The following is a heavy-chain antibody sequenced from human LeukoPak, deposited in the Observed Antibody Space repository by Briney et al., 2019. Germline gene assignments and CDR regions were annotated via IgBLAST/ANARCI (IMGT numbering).Heavy chain of an antibody. D-gene: IGHD3-22*01. CDR3: TRDSRQYYYDSSGYYYPYYFGY. CDR1: GGTFSSYA. Sequence: GSSVKVSCKASGGTFSSYAISWVRQAPGQGLEWMGGIIPIFGTANYAQKFQGRVAITTDESTSTAYMELSSLRSEDTAVYYCTRDSRQYYYDSSGYYYPYYFGYWGQGTLVTVSS. J-gene: IGHJ4*02. V-gene: IGHV1-69*05. CDR2: IIPIFGTA.